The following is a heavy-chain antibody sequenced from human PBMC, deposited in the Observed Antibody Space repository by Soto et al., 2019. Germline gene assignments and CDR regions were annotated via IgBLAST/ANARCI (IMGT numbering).Heavy chain of an antibody. V-gene: IGHV1-69*02. CDR2: IIPILGIA. CDR3: AIYTVTVAATNWFVP. Sequence: ASVKVSCKASGGTFSSYTISWVRQAPGQGLEWMGRIIPILGIANYAQKFQGRVTITADKSTSTAYMELSSLRSEDTAVYYCAIYTVTVAATNWFVPWGQGTLVTVSS. J-gene: IGHJ5*02. CDR1: GGTFSSYT. D-gene: IGHD2-15*01.